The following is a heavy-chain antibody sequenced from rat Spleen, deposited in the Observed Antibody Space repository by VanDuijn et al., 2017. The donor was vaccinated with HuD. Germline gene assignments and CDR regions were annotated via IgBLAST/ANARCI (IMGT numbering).Heavy chain of an antibody. Sequence: QVQLKESGPGLVQPSQTLSLTCTVSGFSLTNFHVTWVRQPPGKGLEWMGVMWSGGSTAYNSALKSRLSISRDTSKSQVFLKMNSLQTEDTAIYYGTRVTIAAKGGGWGQGVMVTVSS. J-gene: IGHJ2*01. CDR3: TRVTIAAKGGG. CDR2: MWSGGST. V-gene: IGHV2-43*01. CDR1: GFSLTNFH. D-gene: IGHD1-2*01.